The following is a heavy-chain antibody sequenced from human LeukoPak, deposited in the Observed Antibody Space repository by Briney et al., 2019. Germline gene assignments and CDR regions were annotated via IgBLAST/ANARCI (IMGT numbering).Heavy chain of an antibody. V-gene: IGHV3-7*01. D-gene: IGHD5-24*01. Sequence: GGSLRLSCVASGFRFSIYWMSWVRQAPGKGLEWVAAINEDGNERNYVDSVKGRFTISRDNAKNSLFLQMNSLGAEDTAVYYCAREERDTISRFDPWGQGTLVTVSS. CDR1: GFRFSIYW. CDR2: INEDGNER. CDR3: AREERDTISRFDP. J-gene: IGHJ5*02.